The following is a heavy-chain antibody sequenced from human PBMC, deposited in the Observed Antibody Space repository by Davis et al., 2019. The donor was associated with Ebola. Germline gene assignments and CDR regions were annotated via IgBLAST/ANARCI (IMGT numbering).Heavy chain of an antibody. D-gene: IGHD2-2*01. V-gene: IGHV1-58*01. CDR2: IVVGSGNT. J-gene: IGHJ2*01. CDR1: GFTFTSSA. Sequence: AASVKVSCKASGFTFTSSAVQWVRQARGQRLEWIGWIVVGSGNTNYAQKFQERVTITRDMSTSTAYMELSSLRSEDTAVYYCAADDPRYCSSTSCHAWGFDLWGRGTLVTVSS. CDR3: AADDPRYCSSTSCHAWGFDL.